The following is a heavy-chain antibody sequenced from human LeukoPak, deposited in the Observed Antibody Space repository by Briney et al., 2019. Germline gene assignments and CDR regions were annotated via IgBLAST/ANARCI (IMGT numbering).Heavy chain of an antibody. CDR3: ARDLVKQVTARVGAHYYYYYGMDV. CDR2: ISGSGGDT. J-gene: IGHJ6*02. Sequence: GGSLRLSCAASGFTFSSYAMSWVRQAPGKGLEWDSGISGSGGDTYYADSVKGRFTISRDNSKNTLYLQMNSLRSDDTAVYYCARDLVKQVTARVGAHYYYYYGMDVWGQGTTVTVSS. CDR1: GFTFSSYA. V-gene: IGHV3-23*01. D-gene: IGHD1-26*01.